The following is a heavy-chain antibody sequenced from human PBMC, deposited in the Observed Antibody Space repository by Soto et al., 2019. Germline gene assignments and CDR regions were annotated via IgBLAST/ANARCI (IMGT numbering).Heavy chain of an antibody. CDR2: IYHSGST. CDR3: ARAFEVYSYGYFLNWFDP. V-gene: IGHV4-38-2*01. D-gene: IGHD5-18*01. CDR1: GYSISSGYY. J-gene: IGHJ5*02. Sequence: PSETLSLTCAVSGYSISSGYYWGWIRQPPGKGLEWIGSIYHSGSTYYNPSLKSRVTISVDTSKNQFSLKLSSVTAADTAVYYCARAFEVYSYGYFLNWFDPWGQGTLVTVSS.